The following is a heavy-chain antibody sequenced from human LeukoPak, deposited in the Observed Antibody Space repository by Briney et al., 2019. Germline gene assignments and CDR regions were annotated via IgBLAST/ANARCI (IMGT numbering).Heavy chain of an antibody. J-gene: IGHJ3*02. CDR3: TTGFFGVVNDAFDI. CDR1: GFTFSNAW. D-gene: IGHD3-3*01. V-gene: IGHV3-15*01. Sequence: GGSLRLSCGACGFTFSNAWMGWVRQAPGKGLEWVGRIYSKTDGGTTDYAAPVKGRFTISRDDSKNTLYLQMNSLKTEDTAVYYCTTGFFGVVNDAFDIWGQGTMVTVSS. CDR2: IYSKTDGGTT.